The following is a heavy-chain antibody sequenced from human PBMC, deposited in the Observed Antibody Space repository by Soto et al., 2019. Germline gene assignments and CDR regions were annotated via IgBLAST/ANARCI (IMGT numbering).Heavy chain of an antibody. CDR1: GYTLTELS. CDR2: FDPEDGET. J-gene: IGHJ4*02. D-gene: IGHD3-3*02. Sequence: ASVKVSCKVSGYTLTELSMHWVRQAPGKGLEWMGGFDPEDGETIYAQKFQGRVTMTEDTSTDTAYMELSSLRSEDTAVYYCATDMHPGRIFGVAPEAFDYWGQGTLVTVSS. V-gene: IGHV1-24*01. CDR3: ATDMHPGRIFGVAPEAFDY.